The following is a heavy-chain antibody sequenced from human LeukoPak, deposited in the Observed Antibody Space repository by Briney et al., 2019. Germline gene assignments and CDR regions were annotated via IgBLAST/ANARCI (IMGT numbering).Heavy chain of an antibody. CDR2: IRYDGSNK. J-gene: IGHJ4*02. Sequence: GGSLRLSCAASGFTFSSYGMHWVRQAPGKGLEWVAFIRYDGSNKYYADSVKGRFTISRDNSKNTLYLQMNSLRAEDTAVYYCVKDREDMTNYFDYWGQGTLVTVSS. V-gene: IGHV3-30*02. D-gene: IGHD3-10*01. CDR1: GFTFSSYG. CDR3: VKDREDMTNYFDY.